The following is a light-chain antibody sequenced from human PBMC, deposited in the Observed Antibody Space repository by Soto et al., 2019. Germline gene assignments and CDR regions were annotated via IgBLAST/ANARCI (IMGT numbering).Light chain of an antibody. CDR3: GTLDSSLSAVV. Sequence: QSVLTQPPSVSAAPGQKVTISCSGSSSNIGNNYVSWYQHLPGTAPKLLISDNNERPSGIPDRFSGSKSGTSATLGITGLQTGDEADYFCGTLDSSLSAVVFGGGNKLTVL. CDR1: SSNIGNNY. V-gene: IGLV1-51*01. J-gene: IGLJ2*01. CDR2: DNN.